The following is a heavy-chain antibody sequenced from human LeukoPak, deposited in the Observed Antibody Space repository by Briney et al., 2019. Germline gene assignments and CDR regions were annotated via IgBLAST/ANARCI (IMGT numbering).Heavy chain of an antibody. J-gene: IGHJ4*02. CDR2: ISSSSLTI. CDR3: ARAGVGATALGDY. V-gene: IGHV3-21*01. D-gene: IGHD1-26*01. CDR1: GFTFSSYI. Sequence: GSLRLSCAVSGFTFSSYIMNWVRQAPGKGLEWVSTISSSSLTIYYADSVKGRFTISRDNAENSLHLQMNSLRAEDTAVYYCARAGVGATALGDYWGQGALVTVSS.